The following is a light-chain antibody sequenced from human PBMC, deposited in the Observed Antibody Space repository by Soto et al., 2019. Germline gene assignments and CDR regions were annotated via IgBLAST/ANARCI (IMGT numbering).Light chain of an antibody. V-gene: IGKV3-15*01. CDR2: GAS. Sequence: EIVMTQSPATLSVSPGERVTLSCRASQSLTSSLAWYQQKPGQAPRLLIYGASTRATGTPARFSGSGSGTEFTLTISSLQSEDFAVYCCQQYNNWPDMYTFGQGTKLEIK. CDR3: QQYNNWPDMYT. J-gene: IGKJ2*01. CDR1: QSLTSS.